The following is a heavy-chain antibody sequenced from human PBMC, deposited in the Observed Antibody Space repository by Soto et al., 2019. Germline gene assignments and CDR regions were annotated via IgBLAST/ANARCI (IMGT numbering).Heavy chain of an antibody. Sequence: GESLKISCKGSGYSFTSFWISWVRQMPGKGLEWMGRIDPSDSYTSYSPSFQGRVTISADRSISTAYLQWSSLKASDTAMYYCARLERYTGYELHFDYWGQGTQVTVS. CDR2: IDPSDSYT. CDR3: ARLERYTGYELHFDY. V-gene: IGHV5-10-1*01. J-gene: IGHJ4*02. CDR1: GYSFTSFW. D-gene: IGHD5-12*01.